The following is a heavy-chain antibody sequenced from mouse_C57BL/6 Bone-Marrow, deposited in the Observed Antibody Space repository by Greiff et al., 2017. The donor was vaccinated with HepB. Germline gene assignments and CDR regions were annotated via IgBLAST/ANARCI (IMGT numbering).Heavy chain of an antibody. V-gene: IGHV1-18*01. J-gene: IGHJ2*01. Sequence: VHVKQSGPELVKPGASVKIPCKASGYTFTDYNMDWVKQSHGKSLEWIGDINPNNGGTIYNQKFKGKATLTVDKSSSTAYMELRSLTSEDTAVYYCARGGGQLRLPFDYWGQGTTLTVSS. D-gene: IGHD3-2*02. CDR1: GYTFTDYN. CDR2: INPNNGGT. CDR3: ARGGGQLRLPFDY.